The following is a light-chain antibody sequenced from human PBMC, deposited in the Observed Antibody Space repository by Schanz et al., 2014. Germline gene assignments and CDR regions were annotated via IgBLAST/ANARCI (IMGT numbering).Light chain of an antibody. CDR3: QQRSNWL. Sequence: EIVLTQSPGTLSLSPGERATLSCRASQSVSSSYLAWYQQKPGQAPRLLIYGASSRATGIPDRFSGSGSGTDFTLTISRLEPEDFAVYYCQQRSNWLFGQGTKLEIK. CDR2: GAS. V-gene: IGKV3D-20*02. J-gene: IGKJ2*01. CDR1: QSVSSSY.